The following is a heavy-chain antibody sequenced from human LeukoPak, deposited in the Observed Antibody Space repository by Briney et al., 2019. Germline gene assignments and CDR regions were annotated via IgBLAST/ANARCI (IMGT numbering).Heavy chain of an antibody. Sequence: GESLKISCKGSGYSFTSYWIGWVRQMPGKGLEWIGIIYLGDSDTRYSPSFQGQVTISADKSISTAYLQWSSLKASDTAMYYCARHSGYSGYDFRSESNYDKYYMDVWGKGTTVTISS. J-gene: IGHJ6*03. D-gene: IGHD5-12*01. CDR1: GYSFTSYW. CDR2: IYLGDSDT. V-gene: IGHV5-51*01. CDR3: ARHSGYSGYDFRSESNYDKYYMDV.